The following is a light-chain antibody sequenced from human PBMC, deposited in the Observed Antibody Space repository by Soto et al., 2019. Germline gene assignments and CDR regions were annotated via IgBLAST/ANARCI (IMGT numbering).Light chain of an antibody. V-gene: IGKV4-1*01. J-gene: IGKJ1*01. CDR3: QQYYSTPRT. CDR2: WAS. CDR1: QSVLYSSNNKYY. Sequence: DILMTHSPYSLAVSLGERATINCKSSQSVLYSSNNKYYLAWYQQIPGHPPKLFIYWASTRESGVPDRFSGSGSGTDFTLTISSLQAEDVAVYYCQQYYSTPRTFGQGTKVDIK.